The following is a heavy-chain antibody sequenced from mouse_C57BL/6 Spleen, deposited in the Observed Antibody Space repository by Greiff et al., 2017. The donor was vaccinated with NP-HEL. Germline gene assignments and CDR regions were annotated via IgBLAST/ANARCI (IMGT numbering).Heavy chain of an antibody. V-gene: IGHV5-16*01. CDR3: ARDDGYYGYYAMDY. J-gene: IGHJ4*01. CDR2: INYDGSST. D-gene: IGHD2-3*01. CDR1: GFTFSDYY. Sequence: DVKLVESEGGLVQPGSSMKLSCTASGFTFSDYYMAWVRQVPEKGLEWVANINYDGSSTYYLDSLKSRFIISRDNAKNILYLQMSSLKSEDTATYYCARDDGYYGYYAMDYWGQGTSVTVSS.